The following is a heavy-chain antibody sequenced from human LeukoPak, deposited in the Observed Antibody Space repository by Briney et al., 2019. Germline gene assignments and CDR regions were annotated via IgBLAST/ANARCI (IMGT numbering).Heavy chain of an antibody. CDR1: GFTFSSYA. D-gene: IGHD3-10*01. Sequence: GGSLRLCCAASGFTFSSYAMSWVRQAPGKGLEWVSAISGSGGSTYYADSVKGRFTISRDNSKNTLYLQMNSLRAEDTAVYYCANEQRWWFGELLPSYFDYWGQGTLVTVSS. CDR3: ANEQRWWFGELLPSYFDY. V-gene: IGHV3-23*01. CDR2: ISGSGGST. J-gene: IGHJ4*02.